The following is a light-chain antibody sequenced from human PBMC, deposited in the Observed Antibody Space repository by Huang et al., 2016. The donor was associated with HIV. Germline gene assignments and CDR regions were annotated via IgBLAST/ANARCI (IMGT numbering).Light chain of an antibody. CDR1: QSVSSI. V-gene: IGKV3-15*01. CDR2: GAS. Sequence: EIVMTQSPATLSVPPGERVTLSCRASQSVSSILAWYQQKPGQAPRLRIHGASNRADGIPARFSGSGSGTEFTLTISSLQSEDFAVYFCQQYDNWPLTFGGGTKVEI. J-gene: IGKJ4*01. CDR3: QQYDNWPLT.